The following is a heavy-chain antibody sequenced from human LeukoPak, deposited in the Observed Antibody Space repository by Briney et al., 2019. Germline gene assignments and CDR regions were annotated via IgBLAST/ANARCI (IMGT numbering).Heavy chain of an antibody. D-gene: IGHD6-13*01. J-gene: IGHJ6*02. CDR2: IYYSGST. Sequence: SETLSLTCTVSGGSISSYYWSWIRQPPGKGLEGIGYIYYSGSTNYNPSLTSRVTISVDTSKNQFSLKLSSVTAADTAVYYCAREARWRQQLADYYYGMDVWGQGTTVTVSS. CDR3: AREARWRQQLADYYYGMDV. V-gene: IGHV4-59*01. CDR1: GGSISSYY.